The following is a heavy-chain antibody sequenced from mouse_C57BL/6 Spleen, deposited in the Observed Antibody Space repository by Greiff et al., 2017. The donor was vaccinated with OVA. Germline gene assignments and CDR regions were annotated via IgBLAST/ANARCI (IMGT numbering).Heavy chain of an antibody. CDR1: GYTFTSYW. D-gene: IGHD1-1*01. Sequence: QVQLQQPGAELVKPGASVKLSCKASGYTFTSYWMQWVKQRPGQGLEWIGEIDPSDSYTNYNQKFKGKATLTVDTSSSTAYMQLSSLTSEDSAVYYCARFAVVAREGYFDVWGTGTTVTVSS. V-gene: IGHV1-50*01. CDR2: IDPSDSYT. CDR3: ARFAVVAREGYFDV. J-gene: IGHJ1*03.